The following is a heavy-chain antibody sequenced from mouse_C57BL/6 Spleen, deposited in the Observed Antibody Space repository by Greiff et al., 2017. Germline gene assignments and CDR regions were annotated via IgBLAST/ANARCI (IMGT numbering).Heavy chain of an antibody. CDR3: ARPTLYDGYYEGFAY. D-gene: IGHD2-3*01. V-gene: IGHV1-64*01. J-gene: IGHJ3*01. Sequence: QVQLQQPGAELVKPGASVKLSCKASGYTFTSYWMHWVKQRPGQGLEWIGMIHPNSGSTNYNEKFKSKATLTVDKSSSTAYMQLSSLTSEASAVYYCARPTLYDGYYEGFAYWGQGTLVTVSA. CDR1: GYTFTSYW. CDR2: IHPNSGST.